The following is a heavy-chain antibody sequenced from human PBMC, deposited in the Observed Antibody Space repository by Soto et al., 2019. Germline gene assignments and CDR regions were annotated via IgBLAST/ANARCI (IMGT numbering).Heavy chain of an antibody. CDR2: INAGNGNT. D-gene: IGHD3-10*01. Sequence: QVQLVQSGAEEKKPGASVKVSCKASGYTFTSYAMHWVRQAPVQRLEGMGWINAGNGNTKYSQKFQGRVTITRDTSASTAYMELSSLRSEDTAVYYCARGFGLWFGEGWFDPWGQGTLVTVSS. CDR3: ARGFGLWFGEGWFDP. J-gene: IGHJ5*02. CDR1: GYTFTSYA. V-gene: IGHV1-3*05.